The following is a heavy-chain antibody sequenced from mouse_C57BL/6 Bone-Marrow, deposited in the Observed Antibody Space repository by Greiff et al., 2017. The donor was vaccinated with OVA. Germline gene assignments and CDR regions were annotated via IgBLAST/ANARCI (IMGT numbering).Heavy chain of an antibody. J-gene: IGHJ3*01. CDR1: GFSLTSYG. Sequence: VKLQESGPGLVQPSQSLSITCTVSGFSLTSYGVHWVRQSPGKGLEWLGVIWRGGSTDYNAAFMSRLSITKDNSKSQVFFKMNSLQADDTAIYYCAKRRDDYDGFAYWGQGTLVTVSA. V-gene: IGHV2-5*01. CDR3: AKRRDDYDGFAY. D-gene: IGHD2-4*01. CDR2: IWRGGST.